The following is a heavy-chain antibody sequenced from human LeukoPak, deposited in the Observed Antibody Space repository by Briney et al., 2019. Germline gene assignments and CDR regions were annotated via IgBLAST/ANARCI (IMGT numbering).Heavy chain of an antibody. J-gene: IGHJ4*02. CDR2: INTNTGNP. V-gene: IGHV7-4-1*02. D-gene: IGHD6-13*01. CDR3: ARLSARIAAAGASIDY. Sequence: ASVKVSCTASGYTFTSYAMNWVRQAPGQGLEWMGWINTNTGNPTYAQGFTGRFVFSLDTSVSTAYLQISSLKAEDTAVYYCARLSARIAAAGASIDYWGQGTLVTVSS. CDR1: GYTFTSYA.